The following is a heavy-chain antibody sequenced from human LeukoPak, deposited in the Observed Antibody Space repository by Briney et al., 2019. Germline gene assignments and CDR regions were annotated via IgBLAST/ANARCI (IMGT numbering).Heavy chain of an antibody. J-gene: IGHJ4*02. D-gene: IGHD7-27*01. CDR1: GFTFSSYN. CDR2: ITTGDGNT. Sequence: GGSLRLSCTASGFTFSSYNMTWVRQAPGKGLKWVSTITTGDGNTYYADSVKGRFTVSRDDSKNTLYLQMNSLRAEDTAVYYCAKDGGLWVSAHWGDSWGRGTLVTVSS. CDR3: AKDGGLWVSAHWGDS. V-gene: IGHV3-23*01.